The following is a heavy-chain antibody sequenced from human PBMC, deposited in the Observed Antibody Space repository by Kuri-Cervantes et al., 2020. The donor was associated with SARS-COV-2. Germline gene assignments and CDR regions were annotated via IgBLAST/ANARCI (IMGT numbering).Heavy chain of an antibody. CDR2: IYTSGST. D-gene: IGHD3-10*01. CDR3: ARVIPGGYYGSGSYYNTQFGGCMDV. CDR1: GGSISSYY. V-gene: IGHV4-4*07. Sequence: GSLRLSCTVSGGSISSYYWSWIRQPAGKGLEWIGRIYTSGSTNYNPSLKSRVTMSVDTSKNQFSLKLSSVTAADTAVYYCARVIPGGYYGSGSYYNTQFGGCMDVWGKGTTVTVSS. J-gene: IGHJ6*03.